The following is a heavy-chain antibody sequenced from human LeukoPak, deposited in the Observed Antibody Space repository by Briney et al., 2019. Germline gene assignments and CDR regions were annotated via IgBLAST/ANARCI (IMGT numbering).Heavy chain of an antibody. D-gene: IGHD2-2*01. J-gene: IGHJ5*02. V-gene: IGHV3-7*01. CDR3: ARDDCSTISCYHNWFDP. Sequence: GGSLRLSCAASGFTLSRYWMSWVRQAPGKGLEWVANIKQDGSEKYYVDSVKCRFTISRDNAKNSLYLQMNSLRAEDTAVYYCARDDCSTISCYHNWFDPWGQGTLVTVSS. CDR2: IKQDGSEK. CDR1: GFTLSRYW.